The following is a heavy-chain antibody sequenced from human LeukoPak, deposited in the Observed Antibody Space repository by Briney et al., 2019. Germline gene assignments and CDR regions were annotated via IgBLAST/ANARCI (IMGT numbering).Heavy chain of an antibody. Sequence: SETLSLTCTVSGGSISSYYWSWIRQPPGKGLEWIGYIYYSGSTNYNPSLKSRVTISVDTSKNQFSLKLSSVTAADTAVYYCARCWAGTGGRCDYWGQGTLVTVSS. CDR2: IYYSGST. V-gene: IGHV4-59*01. CDR3: ARCWAGTGGRCDY. J-gene: IGHJ4*02. D-gene: IGHD6-19*01. CDR1: GGSISSYY.